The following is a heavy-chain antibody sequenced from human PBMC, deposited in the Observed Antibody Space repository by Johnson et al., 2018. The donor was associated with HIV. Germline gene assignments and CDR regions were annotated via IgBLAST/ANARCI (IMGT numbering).Heavy chain of an antibody. D-gene: IGHD3-22*01. J-gene: IGHJ3*02. Sequence: QVQLVESGGGLVQPGGSLRLSCAASGFTFSSYAMHWVRQAPGKGLEWVAVISYDGSNKYYADSVKGRFTISRDNSKNTLYLQMNSLRAEDTAVYYCARDGRKLTYYYDSSGYDDAFDIWGQGTMVTVSS. CDR3: ARDGRKLTYYYDSSGYDDAFDI. CDR2: ISYDGSNK. CDR1: GFTFSSYA. V-gene: IGHV3-30*04.